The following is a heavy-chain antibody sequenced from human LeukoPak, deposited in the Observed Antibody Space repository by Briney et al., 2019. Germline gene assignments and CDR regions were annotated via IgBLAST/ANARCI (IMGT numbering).Heavy chain of an antibody. Sequence: GGSLRLSCAASGFTFSSYDMHWVRQATGKGLEWVSAIGTAGDTYYPGSVKGRFTISRENAKNSLYLQINSLRAGDTAGYYCARGASSGEYFDYWGQGTLVTVSS. V-gene: IGHV3-13*01. D-gene: IGHD3-10*01. CDR3: ARGASSGEYFDY. J-gene: IGHJ4*02. CDR1: GFTFSSYD. CDR2: IGTAGDT.